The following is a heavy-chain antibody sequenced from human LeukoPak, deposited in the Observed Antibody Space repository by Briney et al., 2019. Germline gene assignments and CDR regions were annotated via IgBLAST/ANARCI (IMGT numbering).Heavy chain of an antibody. V-gene: IGHV4-59*01. J-gene: IGHJ5*02. CDR1: GGSISNYY. CDR2: IYYSEST. CDR3: ARVYGWFGELLGNWFDP. D-gene: IGHD3-10*01. Sequence: SETLSLTCTVSGGSISNYYWSWIRQPPGKGLEWIGYIYYSESTNYNPSLKSRVTISVDTSKNQFSLKLSSVTAADTAVYYCARVYGWFGELLGNWFDPWGQGTLVTVSS.